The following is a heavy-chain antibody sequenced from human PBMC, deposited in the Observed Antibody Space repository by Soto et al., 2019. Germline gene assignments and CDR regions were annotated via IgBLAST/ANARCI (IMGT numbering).Heavy chain of an antibody. CDR1: GFTFSSYW. V-gene: IGHV3-7*01. Sequence: PGGSLRLSCAASGFTFSSYWMSWVRQAPGKGLEWVANIKQDGSEKYYVDSVKGRFTISRDNAKNSLYLQMNSLRAEDTAVYYCARDSSGSRVTKYYYYYGMDVWGQGTTVTVSS. CDR3: ARDSSGSRVTKYYYYYGMDV. J-gene: IGHJ6*02. D-gene: IGHD3-22*01. CDR2: IKQDGSEK.